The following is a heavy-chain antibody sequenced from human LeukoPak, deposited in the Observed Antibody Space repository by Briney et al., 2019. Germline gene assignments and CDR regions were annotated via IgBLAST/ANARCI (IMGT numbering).Heavy chain of an antibody. Sequence: PSETLSLTCTVSGGSINNGGYYWSWIRQHPGKGLEWIGYIHYSGSTYYSPSLKSRVRISVDRSTNQFSLKLTSVTAADTAVYFCVRRESSGYYYLSWGQGTLVTVSS. V-gene: IGHV4-30-4*01. CDR1: GGSINNGGYY. CDR3: VRRESSGYYYLS. J-gene: IGHJ4*02. CDR2: IHYSGST. D-gene: IGHD3-22*01.